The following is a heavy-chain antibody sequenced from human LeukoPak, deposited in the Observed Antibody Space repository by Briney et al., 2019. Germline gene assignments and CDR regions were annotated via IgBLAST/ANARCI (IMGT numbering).Heavy chain of an antibody. D-gene: IGHD2-8*01. V-gene: IGHV4-59*11. CDR1: GGSITTHY. Sequence: SSETLSLTCTVSGGSITTHYWSWIRQAPGKALEWIGYISYSGNTYYNPFLKSRVTISRDMPKNQFSLKLTSVTAADTAVYYCARGGQDTNGYFIWLDTWGQGTLVTVSS. J-gene: IGHJ5*02. CDR3: ARGGQDTNGYFIWLDT. CDR2: ISYSGNT.